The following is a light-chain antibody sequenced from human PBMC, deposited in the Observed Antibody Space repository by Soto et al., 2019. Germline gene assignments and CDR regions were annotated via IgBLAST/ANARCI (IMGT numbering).Light chain of an antibody. V-gene: IGKV3-11*01. Sequence: EIVVTQSPDTLSVSPGERAALSCRTSQSVGSHLAWYQQKPGQVPRLLIYDASNRATGIPARFSGSGSGTDFTLTISSLEPEDFAVYYCQQRSNRPWTFGQGTKVDI. CDR2: DAS. J-gene: IGKJ1*01. CDR3: QQRSNRPWT. CDR1: QSVGSH.